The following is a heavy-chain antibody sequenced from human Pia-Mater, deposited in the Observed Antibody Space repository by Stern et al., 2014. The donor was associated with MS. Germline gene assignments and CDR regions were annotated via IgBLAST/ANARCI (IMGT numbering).Heavy chain of an antibody. D-gene: IGHD6-19*01. CDR1: GFSLRTRGMG. CDR3: AHLEVRAVAEDAFDI. V-gene: IGHV2-5*02. J-gene: IGHJ3*02. CDR2: IYWDDDK. Sequence: ESGPTVVQPTQTLTLTCTFSGFSLRTRGMGVGWIRQPPGKALEWLALIYWDDDKFYSPYLKTRLTITKDTSKNWVVLTMTNMDPVDTATYYCAHLEVRAVAEDAFDIWGQGTAVTVSS.